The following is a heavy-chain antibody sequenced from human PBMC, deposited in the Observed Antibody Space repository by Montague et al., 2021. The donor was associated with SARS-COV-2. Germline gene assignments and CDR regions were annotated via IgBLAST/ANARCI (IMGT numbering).Heavy chain of an antibody. CDR2: IYHSGTT. CDR3: ARSREEFTSIAVIITGGMHYCDS. CDR1: GGSITSDNW. Sequence: SETLSLTCAVSGGSITSDNWWTWVRQSPGKGLEWIGEIYHSGTTNYNPXXQSRLTISIDKSRNHLSLNLTSVTAADTAVFYCARSREEFTSIAVIITGGMHYCDSWGQGALVTVSS. V-gene: IGHV4-4*02. J-gene: IGHJ4*02. D-gene: IGHD3-22*01.